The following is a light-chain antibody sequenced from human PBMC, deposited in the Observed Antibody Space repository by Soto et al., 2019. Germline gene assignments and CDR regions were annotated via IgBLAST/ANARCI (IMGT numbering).Light chain of an antibody. V-gene: IGLV2-14*02. Sequence: QSALTQPVSVPGSPGQSITISCAGTGSDVGAYNLVSWYQQHPGKAPKLIICEVNTRPSGLSNRFSGSKSDNTASLTISGLQPEDEADSYCSSYTTSNTRQIVFGTGTKVTVL. CDR2: EVN. CDR3: SSYTTSNTRQIV. CDR1: GSDVGAYNL. J-gene: IGLJ1*01.